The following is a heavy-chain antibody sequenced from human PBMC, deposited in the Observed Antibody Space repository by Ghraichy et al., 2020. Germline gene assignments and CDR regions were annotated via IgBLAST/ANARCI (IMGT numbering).Heavy chain of an antibody. Sequence: SQTLSLTCAVYGGSFSGYYWSWIRQPPGKGLEWIGEINNSGSTNYNPSLKSRVTISVDTSKNQFSLKLSSVTAADTAVYYCAREGPRETGFDYWGQGTLVTVSS. CDR1: GGSFSGYY. J-gene: IGHJ4*02. CDR3: AREGPRETGFDY. D-gene: IGHD1-14*01. CDR2: INNSGST. V-gene: IGHV4-34*01.